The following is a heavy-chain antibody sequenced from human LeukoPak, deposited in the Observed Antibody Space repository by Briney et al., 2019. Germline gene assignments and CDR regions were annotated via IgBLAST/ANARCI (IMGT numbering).Heavy chain of an antibody. J-gene: IGHJ4*02. CDR1: GTSITSSY. V-gene: IGHV4-59*01. CDR3: ARTARLPNS. D-gene: IGHD6-25*01. Sequence: PSETLSLTCTVSGTSITSSYWSWIRQPPGKGLEHIGYIYYTGVTNYSPSLKSRVTMSLDTSKNQFSLRLTSVTAAGTAIYYCARTARLPNSWGQGTLVTVSS. CDR2: IYYTGVT.